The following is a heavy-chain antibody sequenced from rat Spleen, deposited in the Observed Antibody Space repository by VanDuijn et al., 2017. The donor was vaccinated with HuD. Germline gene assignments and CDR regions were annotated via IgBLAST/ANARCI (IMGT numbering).Heavy chain of an antibody. CDR3: VGGWFAY. D-gene: IGHD4-6*01. J-gene: IGHJ3*01. Sequence: EVQLQESGPDLVKPSQSLSLTCSVTGYSITTNYWGWIRKFPGNKMEWIGHITYSGSTSYNPSHKTRISITRDTSKNQFFLQLNSVTTEDTATYYCVGGWFAYWCQGTLVTVSS. V-gene: IGHV3-1*01. CDR1: GYSITTNY. CDR2: ITYSGST.